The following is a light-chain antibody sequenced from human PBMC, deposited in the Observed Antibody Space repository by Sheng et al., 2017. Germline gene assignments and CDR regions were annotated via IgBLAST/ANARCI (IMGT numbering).Light chain of an antibody. J-gene: IGLJ3*02. V-gene: IGLV1-47*01. CDR2: RNN. Sequence: QSVLTQPASASGTPGQRVTISCSGSSSNIGSYYVHWYQQLPGTAPKLLIYRNNHRPSGVPDRFSGSKSGTSASLAISGLRSEDEADYYCAAWDDSLSGWVFGGGTKLTVL. CDR1: SSNIGSYY. CDR3: AAWDDSLSGWV.